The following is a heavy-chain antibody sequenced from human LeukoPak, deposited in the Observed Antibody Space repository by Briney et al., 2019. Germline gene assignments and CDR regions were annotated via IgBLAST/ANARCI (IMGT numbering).Heavy chain of an antibody. J-gene: IGHJ6*02. D-gene: IGHD2-2*01. CDR2: MNPNSGNT. V-gene: IGHV1-8*01. Sequence: ASVKVSCKASGYTFTSYDINWVRQATGQGLEWMGWMNPNSGNTGYAQKFQGRVTMTRNTSISTAYMELSSLRSEDTAVYYCARVRGYCSSTSCWYYYGMDVWGQGTTVTVSS. CDR1: GYTFTSYD. CDR3: ARVRGYCSSTSCWYYYGMDV.